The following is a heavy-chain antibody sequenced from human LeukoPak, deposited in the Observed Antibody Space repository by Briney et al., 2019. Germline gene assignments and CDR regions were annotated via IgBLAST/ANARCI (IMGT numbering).Heavy chain of an antibody. V-gene: IGHV4-34*01. CDR1: GGSFSGYY. D-gene: IGHD6-13*01. CDR3: ASRSKNSSSWYYYYYGMDV. CDR2: INHSGST. J-gene: IGHJ6*02. Sequence: KSSETLSLTCAVYGGSFSGYYWSWIRQPPGKGLEWIGEINHSGSTNYNPSLKSRVTISVDTSKNQFSLKLSSVTAADTAVYYCASRSKNSSSWYYYYYGMDVWGQGTTVTVSS.